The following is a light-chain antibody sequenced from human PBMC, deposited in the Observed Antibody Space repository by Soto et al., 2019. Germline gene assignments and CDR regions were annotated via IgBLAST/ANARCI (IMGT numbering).Light chain of an antibody. CDR1: QSVLYSSNNKNY. V-gene: IGKV4-1*01. J-gene: IGKJ1*01. Sequence: DIVMTQSPDSLAVSLGERATIKCKSSQSVLYSSNNKNYLAWYQQTPGQTPKMLISWASIRESGVPDRFSGSGSGTDFTLAISRLQAEDVEVYYCQHSYSNPPTFGQGTKVDIK. CDR2: WAS. CDR3: QHSYSNPPT.